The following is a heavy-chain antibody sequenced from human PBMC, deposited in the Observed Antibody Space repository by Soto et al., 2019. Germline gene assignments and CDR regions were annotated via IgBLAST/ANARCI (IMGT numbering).Heavy chain of an antibody. V-gene: IGHV4-30-4*01. D-gene: IGHD4-17*01. CDR2: IYYSGST. J-gene: IGHJ4*02. Sequence: QVQLQESGPGLVKPSQTLSLTCTVSGGSISSGDYYWSWIRQPPGKGLEWIGYIYYSGSTYYNPSLKSRVTISVDPSKNQFSLKLSSVTAADTAVYYCARNDYGDQKPPFPDYWGQGTLVTVSS. CDR1: GGSISSGDYY. CDR3: ARNDYGDQKPPFPDY.